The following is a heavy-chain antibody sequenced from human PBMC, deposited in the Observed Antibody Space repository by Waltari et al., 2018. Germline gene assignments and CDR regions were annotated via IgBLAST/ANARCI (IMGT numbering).Heavy chain of an antibody. V-gene: IGHV4-34*01. Sequence: QVQLQQWGAGLLKPSETLSLTCAIYGGSFSGYYWSWIRQPPGKGLEWIGEINHSGSTNYNPSLKSRVTISVDTSKNQFSLKLSSVTAADTAVYYCARRVYGDYLYGTTRNYYFDYWGQGTLVTVSS. J-gene: IGHJ4*02. CDR2: INHSGST. CDR3: ARRVYGDYLYGTTRNYYFDY. D-gene: IGHD4-17*01. CDR1: GGSFSGYY.